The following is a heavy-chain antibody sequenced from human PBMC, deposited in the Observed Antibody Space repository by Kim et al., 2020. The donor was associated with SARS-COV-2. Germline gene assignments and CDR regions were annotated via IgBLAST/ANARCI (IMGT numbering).Heavy chain of an antibody. Sequence: ASVKVSCKASGYTFTSSYMHWVRQAPGQGLEWMGKITPSGGSTSYAQKFQGRVTMTRDTSTSTVYMELSSLRSEDTAVYYCAREPNSGYRFDYWGQGTLVTVSS. V-gene: IGHV1-46*01. J-gene: IGHJ4*02. CDR3: AREPNSGYRFDY. D-gene: IGHD3-22*01. CDR1: GYTFTSSY. CDR2: ITPSGGST.